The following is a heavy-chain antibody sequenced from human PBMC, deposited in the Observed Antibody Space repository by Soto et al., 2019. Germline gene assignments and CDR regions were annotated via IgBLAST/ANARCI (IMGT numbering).Heavy chain of an antibody. Sequence: QVQLQESGPGLVKPSQTLSLTCTVSGGSISSGGYYWSWIRQHPGKGLEWIGYIYYSGSTYYNPSLKSRVTISVDTSKNQFSLKLSSVTAADTAVYYCARAPPLTRPYYYYYMDVWGKGTTVTVSS. D-gene: IGHD2-2*01. V-gene: IGHV4-31*03. CDR1: GGSISSGGYY. J-gene: IGHJ6*03. CDR2: IYYSGST. CDR3: ARAPPLTRPYYYYYMDV.